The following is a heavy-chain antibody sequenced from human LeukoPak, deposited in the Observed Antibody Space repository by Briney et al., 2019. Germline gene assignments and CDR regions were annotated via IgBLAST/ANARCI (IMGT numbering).Heavy chain of an antibody. CDR1: GVTFSDYD. V-gene: IGHV3-11*01. D-gene: IGHD3-10*01. Sequence: GRSLRLSCAASGVTFSDYDMSWIRQAPGKGLEWVSYISSSGNTIYYADSVKGRFTISRDNAKNSLYLQMNSLRAEDTAVYYCAKTGPGFSFDYWGQGTLVTVSS. CDR3: AKTGPGFSFDY. J-gene: IGHJ4*02. CDR2: ISSSGNTI.